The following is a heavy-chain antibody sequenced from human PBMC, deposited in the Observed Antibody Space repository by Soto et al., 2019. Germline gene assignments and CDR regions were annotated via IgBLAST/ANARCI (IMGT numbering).Heavy chain of an antibody. Sequence: QVQLQESGPGLVKPSQTLSLTCTVSGGSISSGGYYWSWIRQHPGKGLEWIGYIYYSGSTYYNPSLKSRVTISVDTSKNQFSLKLSSVTAADTAVYYCASWVEMATITPYFDYWGQGTLVTVSS. CDR1: GGSISSGGYY. V-gene: IGHV4-31*03. J-gene: IGHJ4*02. D-gene: IGHD5-12*01. CDR2: IYYSGST. CDR3: ASWVEMATITPYFDY.